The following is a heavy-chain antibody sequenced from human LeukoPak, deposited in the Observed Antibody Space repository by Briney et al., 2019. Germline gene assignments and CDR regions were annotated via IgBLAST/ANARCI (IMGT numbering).Heavy chain of an antibody. CDR2: IDPSDSYT. CDR1: GYSFTSYW. CDR3: ARRQWLANYRNWYFDL. J-gene: IGHJ2*01. V-gene: IGHV5-10-1*01. Sequence: GESLRISCKGSGYSFTSYWISWVRQMPGEGLEWMGRIDPSDSYTNYSPSFQGHVTISADKSISTAYLQWSSLKASDTAMYYCARRQWLANYRNWYFDLWGRGTLVTVSS. D-gene: IGHD6-19*01.